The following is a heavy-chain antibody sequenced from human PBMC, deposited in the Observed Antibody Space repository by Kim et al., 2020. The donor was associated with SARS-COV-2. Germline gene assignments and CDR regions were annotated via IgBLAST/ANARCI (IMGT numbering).Heavy chain of an antibody. CDR1: GFTFSSYW. V-gene: IGHV3-74*01. D-gene: IGHD3-3*01. Sequence: GGSLRLSCAASGFTFSSYWMHWVRQAPGKGLVWVSRIYSDGSSTNYADSVKGRFTISRDHAKNTLYLQMNSLSAEDTAVYYCARGASMPTFGVGIKDY. CDR3: ARGASMPTFGVGIKDY. J-gene: IGHJ4*01. CDR2: IYSDGSST.